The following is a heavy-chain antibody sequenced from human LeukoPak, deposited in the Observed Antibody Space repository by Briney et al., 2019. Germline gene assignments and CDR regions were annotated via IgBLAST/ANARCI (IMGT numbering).Heavy chain of an antibody. CDR2: ISAYNGNT. Sequence: ASVKVSCKASGYTFTSYGISWVRQAPGQGLEWMGWISAYNGNTNYAQKLQGRVTMTTDTSTSTAYMELRSLRSDDTAVYYCARDPLIVVVPAANPRNWFDPWGQGTLVTVSS. CDR3: ARDPLIVVVPAANPRNWFDP. D-gene: IGHD2-2*01. J-gene: IGHJ5*02. CDR1: GYTFTSYG. V-gene: IGHV1-18*01.